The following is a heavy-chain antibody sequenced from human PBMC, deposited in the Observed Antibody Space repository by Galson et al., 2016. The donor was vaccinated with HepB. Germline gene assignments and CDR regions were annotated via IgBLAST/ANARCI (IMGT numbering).Heavy chain of an antibody. Sequence: SLRLSCAASGFSFSDHWMNWVRQAPGKGLEWVANIRPEGSGKNYVDSVEGRFTISRDNPKKSLYLQMNILRAEDTAVYYCARGLDATMGGGWHYGMDVWGQWTTVTVSS. CDR1: GFSFSDHW. D-gene: IGHD5-18*01. V-gene: IGHV3-7*01. J-gene: IGHJ6*02. CDR2: IRPEGSGK. CDR3: ARGLDATMGGGWHYGMDV.